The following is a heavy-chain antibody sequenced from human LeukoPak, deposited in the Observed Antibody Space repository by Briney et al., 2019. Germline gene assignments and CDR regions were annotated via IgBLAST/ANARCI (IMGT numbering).Heavy chain of an antibody. CDR3: AKDLSVIVVVPAAIFDY. D-gene: IGHD2-2*01. Sequence: GGSLRLSCAASGFTFSSYGMHWVRQAPGKGLEWVAFIRYDGSNKYYADSVKGRFTISRDNSKNTLYLQMNSLRAEDTAVYYCAKDLSVIVVVPAAIFDYWGQGTLVTVSS. J-gene: IGHJ4*02. V-gene: IGHV3-30*02. CDR2: IRYDGSNK. CDR1: GFTFSSYG.